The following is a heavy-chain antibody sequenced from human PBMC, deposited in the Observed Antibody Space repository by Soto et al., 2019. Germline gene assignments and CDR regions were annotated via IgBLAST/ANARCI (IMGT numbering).Heavy chain of an antibody. D-gene: IGHD3-10*01. CDR3: AGSHYIYGSGIHYYYYYYMDV. Sequence: SVKVSCKASGGTFSSYTIGWVRQAPGQGLEWMGRIIPILGIANYAQKFQGRVTITADKSTSTAYMELSSLRSEDTAVYYCAGSHYIYGSGIHYYYYYYMDVWGKGTTVTVSS. CDR1: GGTFSSYT. CDR2: IIPILGIA. J-gene: IGHJ6*03. V-gene: IGHV1-69*02.